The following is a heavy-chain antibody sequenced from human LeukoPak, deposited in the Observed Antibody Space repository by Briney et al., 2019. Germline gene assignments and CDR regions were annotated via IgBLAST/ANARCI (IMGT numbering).Heavy chain of an antibody. V-gene: IGHV3-7*01. J-gene: IGHJ5*02. Sequence: GSLRLSCEGSEFSFSSYWMSWVRQAPGKGLEWVAKIKQDGSEKYYVDSVKGRFTISRDNAKNSMYLLMNSLRVEDAAVYYCVRDVLYYYGAERLFWFDPWGQGTLVTVSS. CDR2: IKQDGSEK. D-gene: IGHD3-10*01. CDR3: VRDVLYYYGAERLFWFDP. CDR1: EFSFSSYW.